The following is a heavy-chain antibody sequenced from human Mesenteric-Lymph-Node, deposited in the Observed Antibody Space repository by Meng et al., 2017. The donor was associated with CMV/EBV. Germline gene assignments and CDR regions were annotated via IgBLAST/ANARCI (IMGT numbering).Heavy chain of an antibody. Sequence: VKVSCKASGYTFTSYDINWVRQATGQGPEWMGWMNPNSGNTGSAQKFQGRVTMTRNTSISTAYMELSSLRSEDTAVYYCARGAPGGYCSGGSCPYFDYWGQGTLVTVSS. CDR3: ARGAPGGYCSGGSCPYFDY. V-gene: IGHV1-8*01. D-gene: IGHD2-15*01. CDR1: GYTFTSYD. CDR2: MNPNSGNT. J-gene: IGHJ4*02.